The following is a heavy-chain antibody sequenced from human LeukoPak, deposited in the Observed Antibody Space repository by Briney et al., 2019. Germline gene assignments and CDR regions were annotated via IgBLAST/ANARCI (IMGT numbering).Heavy chain of an antibody. CDR1: GFTFSTHG. J-gene: IGHJ4*02. CDR3: ARLMPRLRRGYSYGYGPAQPVAFDY. D-gene: IGHD5-18*01. V-gene: IGHV3-30*02. Sequence: PGGSLRLSCAASGFTFSTHGMHWVRQAPGKGLEWVAFIRYDGINKYYADSVKGRFTISRDSFKNTLYLQMNSLRPEDTAVYYCARLMPRLRRGYSYGYGPAQPVAFDYWGQGTLVTVSS. CDR2: IRYDGINK.